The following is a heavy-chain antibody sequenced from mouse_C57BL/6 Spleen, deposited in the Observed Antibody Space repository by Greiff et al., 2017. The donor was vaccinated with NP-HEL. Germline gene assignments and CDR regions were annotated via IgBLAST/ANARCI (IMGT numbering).Heavy chain of an antibody. CDR1: GFSLTSYG. D-gene: IGHD1-1*01. V-gene: IGHV2-2*01. CDR3: ARKGEYYGSSFDY. J-gene: IGHJ2*01. Sequence: VQGVESGPGLVQPSQSLSITCTVSGFSLTSYGVHWVRQSPGKGLEWLGVIWSGGSTDYNAAFISRLSISKDNSKSQVFFKMNSLQADDTAIYYCARKGEYYGSSFDYWGQGTTLTVSS. CDR2: IWSGGST.